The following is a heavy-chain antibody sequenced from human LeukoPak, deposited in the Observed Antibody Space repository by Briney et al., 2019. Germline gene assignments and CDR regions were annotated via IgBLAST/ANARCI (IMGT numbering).Heavy chain of an antibody. J-gene: IGHJ4*02. D-gene: IGHD6-13*01. CDR1: GYTFTVYY. CDR2: INPNSGGT. Sequence: GASVKVSCKASGYTFTVYYMHWVRQAPGQGLEWMGWINPNSGGTNYAQKFQGRVTMTRDTSINTAYMELSRLTSDDTAVYYCASTIAAAGLIDYWGQGTLVTVSS. CDR3: ASTIAAAGLIDY. V-gene: IGHV1-2*02.